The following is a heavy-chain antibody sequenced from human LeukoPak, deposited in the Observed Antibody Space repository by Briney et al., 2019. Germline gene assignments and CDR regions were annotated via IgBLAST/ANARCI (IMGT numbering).Heavy chain of an antibody. J-gene: IGHJ5*02. CDR2: IWSDASNQ. V-gene: IGHV3-30*02. Sequence: GGSLRLSCAASGFSFSTYAMHWVRQAPGKGLDWVAMIWSDASNQYYADSVKGRFTISRDNSKNTLYLQMNSLRAEDTAVYYCAKTDLDDPWGQGTLVTVSS. D-gene: IGHD3-3*01. CDR3: AKTDLDDP. CDR1: GFSFSTYA.